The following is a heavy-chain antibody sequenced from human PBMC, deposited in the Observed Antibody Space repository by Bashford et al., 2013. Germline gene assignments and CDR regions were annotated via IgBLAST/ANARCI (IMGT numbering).Heavy chain of an antibody. V-gene: IGHV1-24*01. CDR3: TRGGENYYDSSGYLDY. D-gene: IGHD3-22*01. CDR2: YDPEEGER. J-gene: IGHJ4*02. CDR1: IHLSDLS. Sequence: VASVKSPASFRIHLSDLSMHWVRLAPGKGLEWVGGYDPEEGERMYAQSFRGRVTVTEDTSTDTAYMELNSLKTEDTAVYYCTRGGENYYDSSGYLDYWGQGTLVTVSS.